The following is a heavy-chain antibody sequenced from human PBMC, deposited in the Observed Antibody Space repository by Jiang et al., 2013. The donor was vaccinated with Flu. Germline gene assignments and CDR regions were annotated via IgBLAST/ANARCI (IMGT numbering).Heavy chain of an antibody. J-gene: IGHJ4*02. Sequence: SGAEVKKPGASVKVSCKASGYAFTDYYVHWVRQAPGQGLEWMGWINPNSGVTNYAQKFQGRVTMTRDTSISTAYMELSRLRSDDTAVYYCARSSRYTSGWEIDYWGQGTLVTVSS. D-gene: IGHD6-19*01. CDR3: ARSSRYTSGWEIDY. CDR2: INPNSGVT. V-gene: IGHV1-2*02. CDR1: GYAFTDYY.